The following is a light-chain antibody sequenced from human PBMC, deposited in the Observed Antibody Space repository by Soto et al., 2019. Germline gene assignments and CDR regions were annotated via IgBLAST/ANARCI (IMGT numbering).Light chain of an antibody. V-gene: IGKV3-20*01. CDR3: QQYGSSSWT. J-gene: IGKJ1*01. CDR2: GTS. Sequence: EIVLTQAPGTLSLSPGERATLSCRASQSVSSSYLAWYQQKPGQAPRLLIYGTSSRATAIPDRFSGSGSGTDFTLIISILEPEDFAVYYRQQYGSSSWTFGQGPKVDIK. CDR1: QSVSSSY.